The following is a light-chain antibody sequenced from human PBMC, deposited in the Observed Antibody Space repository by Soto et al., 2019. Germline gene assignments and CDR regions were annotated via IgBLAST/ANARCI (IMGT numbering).Light chain of an antibody. V-gene: IGKV3-15*01. CDR2: GAS. Sequence: EIVMTQSPATLSVSPGERATLSCRASQSVSSNLAWYHQKPGQAPRLLIYGASTRATGIPARFSGSVSGTEFTLSISSLQSEDFAVYYCHQYNNWPRFTFGPGNKVYI. CDR3: HQYNNWPRFT. J-gene: IGKJ3*01. CDR1: QSVSSN.